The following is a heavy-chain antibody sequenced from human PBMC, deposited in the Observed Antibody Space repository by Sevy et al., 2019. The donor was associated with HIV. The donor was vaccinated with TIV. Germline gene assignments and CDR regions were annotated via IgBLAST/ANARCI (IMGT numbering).Heavy chain of an antibody. CDR1: GFTFSSYW. J-gene: IGHJ4*02. Sequence: GGSLRLSCAASGFTFSSYWMSWVRQAPGKGLEWVANIKQDGSEKYYVDSVKGRFTISRDNAKNSLYLQMNSLRAEDTVVDYCARDSNWNYETVGGFDYWGQGTLVTVSS. CDR2: IKQDGSEK. CDR3: ARDSNWNYETVGGFDY. V-gene: IGHV3-7*03. D-gene: IGHD1-7*01.